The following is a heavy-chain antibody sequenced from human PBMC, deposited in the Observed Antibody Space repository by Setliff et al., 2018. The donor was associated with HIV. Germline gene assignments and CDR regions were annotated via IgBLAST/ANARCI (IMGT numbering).Heavy chain of an antibody. V-gene: IGHV4-4*07. CDR2: FHATGVT. CDR1: GDSIGYYY. J-gene: IGHJ5*02. CDR3: ARGAGCLGNDCDAYFGP. D-gene: IGHD2-21*01. Sequence: SETLSLTCTVSGDSIGYYYWSWIRQAAGEGLEWVGRFHATGVTNYSPSLKSRVSMSIDKSKSQFSLKLTSMTAADTAVYYCARGAGCLGNDCDAYFGPWGQGILVTVSS.